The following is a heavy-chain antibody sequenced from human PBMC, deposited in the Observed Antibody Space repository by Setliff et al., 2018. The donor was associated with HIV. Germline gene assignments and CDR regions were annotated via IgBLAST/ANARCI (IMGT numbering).Heavy chain of an antibody. CDR3: ASTSGSGSAAVGDI. V-gene: IGHV4-34*01. CDR2: INHSGST. J-gene: IGHJ3*02. D-gene: IGHD1-26*01. Sequence: PSETLSLTCAVYGGPFSGYYWSWIRQPPGKGLEWIGEINHSGSTNYNPSRQSRVTISVDTSKNQFSLKLSSVTAADTAVYYCASTSGSGSAAVGDIWGQGAMVTVSS. CDR1: GGPFSGYY.